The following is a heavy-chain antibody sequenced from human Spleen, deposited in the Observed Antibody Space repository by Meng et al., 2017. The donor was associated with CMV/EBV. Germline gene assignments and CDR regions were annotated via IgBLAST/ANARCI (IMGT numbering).Heavy chain of an antibody. J-gene: IGHJ4*02. CDR3: ARTIVAPNTWDYFDY. D-gene: IGHD2-2*01. Sequence: GESLKISCAASGFTFSNAWMSWVRQAPGKGLEWVSIIYNTGSAYYPDSLMGRFTVSRDSSKNTLYLQMNILTADDTAVYYCARTIVAPNTWDYFDYWGRGILVTVSS. CDR1: GFTFSNAW. V-gene: IGHV3-53*01. CDR2: IYNTGSA.